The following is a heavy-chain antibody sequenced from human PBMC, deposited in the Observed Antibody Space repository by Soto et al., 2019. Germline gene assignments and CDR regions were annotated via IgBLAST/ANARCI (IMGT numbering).Heavy chain of an antibody. J-gene: IGHJ4*02. CDR2: ISAYNGNT. V-gene: IGHV1-18*01. CDR1: GYTFTSYG. Sequence: ASVKVSCKASGYTFTSYGISWVRQAPGQGLEWMGWISAYNGNTNYAQKLQGRVTMTTDTSTSTAYMELRSLRFDDTAVYYCASVAAAGTALDYWGQGTLVTVSS. CDR3: ASVAAAGTALDY. D-gene: IGHD6-13*01.